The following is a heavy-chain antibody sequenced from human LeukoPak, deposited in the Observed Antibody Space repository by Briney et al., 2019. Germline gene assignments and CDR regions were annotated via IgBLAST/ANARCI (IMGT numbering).Heavy chain of an antibody. V-gene: IGHV5-51*01. Sequence: GASLKISCKASGYKFTNYWIGWVRQMSGKGLEWMGIINAGDSGTIYSPSFQGQLTISVDKSVSTAYLHWTSLKASDTAMYYCARVVVPAAISFWGQGTLVNVFS. CDR1: GYKFTNYW. D-gene: IGHD2-2*01. J-gene: IGHJ4*02. CDR3: ARVVVPAAISF. CDR2: INAGDSGT.